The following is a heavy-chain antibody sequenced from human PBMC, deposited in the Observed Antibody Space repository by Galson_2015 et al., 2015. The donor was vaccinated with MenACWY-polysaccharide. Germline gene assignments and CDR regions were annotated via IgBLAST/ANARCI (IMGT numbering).Heavy chain of an antibody. CDR1: GFSFSTYW. Sequence: SLRLSCAASGFSFSTYWMHWVRHAPGKGLVWVSRINADGSATGYADSVRGRFTISRDNAKNTLHLEMNSLRAEDTAVYYCTKAGAKYCSGSSCYFNWFDPWGQGTLVTVSS. D-gene: IGHD2-15*01. CDR2: INADGSAT. J-gene: IGHJ5*02. CDR3: TKAGAKYCSGSSCYFNWFDP. V-gene: IGHV3-74*01.